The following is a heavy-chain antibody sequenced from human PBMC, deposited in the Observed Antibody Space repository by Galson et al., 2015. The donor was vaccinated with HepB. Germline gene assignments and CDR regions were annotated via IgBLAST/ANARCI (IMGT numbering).Heavy chain of an antibody. CDR2: IKQDGSEK. CDR3: HLSDSVDWYFDL. J-gene: IGHJ2*01. CDR1: GFTFSSYW. V-gene: IGHV3-7*03. Sequence: SLRLSCAASGFTFSSYWMSWVRQAPGKGLEWVANIKQDGSEKYYVDSVKGRFTISRDNAKNSLYLQMNSLRAEDTAVYCCHLSDSVDWYFDLWGRGTLVTVSS. D-gene: IGHD5/OR15-5a*01.